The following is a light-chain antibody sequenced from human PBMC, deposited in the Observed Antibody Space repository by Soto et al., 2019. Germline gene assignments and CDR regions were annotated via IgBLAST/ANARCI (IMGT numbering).Light chain of an antibody. CDR1: QSVSSSY. CDR2: GAS. J-gene: IGKJ1*01. Sequence: IAFAKSPGPLSLSPSERATPSFRASQSVSSSYLAWYQQKPGQAPRLLIYGASTRATGIPARFSGSGSGTDFTLTISSLQPEDFAVYYCQQYGSLGTFGQGTKVDIK. V-gene: IGKV3-20*01. CDR3: QQYGSLGT.